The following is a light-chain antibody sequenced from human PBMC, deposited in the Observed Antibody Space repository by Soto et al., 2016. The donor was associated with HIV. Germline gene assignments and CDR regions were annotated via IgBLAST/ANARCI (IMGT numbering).Light chain of an antibody. V-gene: IGLV3-1*01. CDR3: QAWDSSTVV. CDR2: QDT. CDR1: KLGDKY. Sequence: SYELTQPPSVSVSPGQTASITCSGDKLGDKYACWYQQKPGQSPVLAIYQDTKRPSGIPERFSGSNSGNTATPTISGTQAMDEADYYCQAWDSSTVVFGGGTKLTVL. J-gene: IGLJ2*01.